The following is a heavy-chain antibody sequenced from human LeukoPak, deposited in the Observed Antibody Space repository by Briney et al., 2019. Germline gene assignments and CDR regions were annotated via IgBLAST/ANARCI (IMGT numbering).Heavy chain of an antibody. J-gene: IGHJ4*02. V-gene: IGHV4-34*01. Sequence: SETQSLTCAVYGGSFSGYYWSWIRQPPGKGLEWIGEINHSGSTNYNPSLKSRVTISVDTSKNQFSLKLSSVTAADTAVYYCARHFRPGSSSSFDYWGQGTLVTVSS. CDR3: ARHFRPGSSSSFDY. CDR1: GGSFSGYY. CDR2: INHSGST. D-gene: IGHD1-26*01.